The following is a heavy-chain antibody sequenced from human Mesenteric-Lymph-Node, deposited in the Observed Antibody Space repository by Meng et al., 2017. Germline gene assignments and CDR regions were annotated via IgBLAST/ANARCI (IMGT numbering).Heavy chain of an antibody. CDR1: DVSISSGDYS. J-gene: IGHJ4*02. V-gene: IGHV4-30-2*01. D-gene: IGHD6-19*01. CDR3: ASARYSSGWGENYFDH. Sequence: QLQLQESGPGLLKPSQTLSLTCDFSDVSISSGDYSWSWIRQPPGKGLEWIGNIYHSGHTYYNPSLKSRVTMSVDKSRNQFSLKLTSVTAADTAVFFCASARYSSGWGENYFDHWGQGALVPSPQ. CDR2: IYHSGHT.